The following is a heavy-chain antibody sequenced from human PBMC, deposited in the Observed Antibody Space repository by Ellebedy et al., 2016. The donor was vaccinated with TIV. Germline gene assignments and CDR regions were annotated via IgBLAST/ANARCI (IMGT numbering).Heavy chain of an antibody. V-gene: IGHV3-15*07. CDR2: IKTKTDGGTT. D-gene: IGHD2-8*01. J-gene: IGHJ6*02. CDR1: GFTFSNAW. CDR3: TTDMLGYQRARGSPYYYYGMDV. Sequence: GESLKISCEASGFTFSNAWMNWVRQAPGKGLEWVGRIKTKTDGGTTDYAAPVKGRFTISRDDSKNTLYLQMNSLKTEDTALYYCTTDMLGYQRARGSPYYYYGMDVWGQGTTVTVSS.